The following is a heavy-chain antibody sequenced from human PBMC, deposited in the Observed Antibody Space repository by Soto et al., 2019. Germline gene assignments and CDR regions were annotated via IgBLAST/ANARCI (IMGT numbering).Heavy chain of an antibody. V-gene: IGHV1-24*01. CDR2: FDPEDGET. D-gene: IGHD2-15*01. Sequence: GASVKVSCKVSGYTLTELSMHWVRQAPGKRLEWMGGFDPEDGETIYAQKFQGRVTMTEDTSTDTAYMELSSLRSEDTAVYYCSTSRRYCSGGSCPGYYYYYMDVWGKGTTVTVSS. CDR1: GYTLTELS. J-gene: IGHJ6*03. CDR3: STSRRYCSGGSCPGYYYYYMDV.